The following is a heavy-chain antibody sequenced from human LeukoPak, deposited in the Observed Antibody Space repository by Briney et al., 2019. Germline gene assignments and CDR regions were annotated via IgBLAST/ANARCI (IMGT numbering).Heavy chain of an antibody. CDR3: ARGRELSPTRRLNWFDP. V-gene: IGHV3-21*01. CDR2: ISSSSSYI. J-gene: IGHJ5*02. Sequence: PGGSLRLSCAASGFTFSSYSMNWVRQAPGKRLEWVSSISSSSSYIYYADSVKGRFTISRDNAKNSLYLQMNSLRAEDTAVYYCARGRELSPTRRLNWFDPWGQGTLVTVSS. CDR1: GFTFSSYS. D-gene: IGHD1-26*01.